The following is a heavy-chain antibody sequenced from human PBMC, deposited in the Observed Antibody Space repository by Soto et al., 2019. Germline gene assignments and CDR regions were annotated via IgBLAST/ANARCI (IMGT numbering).Heavy chain of an antibody. CDR2: ISSTTNYI. CDR1: GFTFTRYS. V-gene: IGHV3-21*06. Sequence: GALRLSCAASGFTFTRYSMNWVRQAPGKGLEWVSSISSTTNYIYYGDSMKGRFTISRDNAKNSLYLEMNSLRAEDTAVYYCARESEDLTSNFDYWGQGTLVTVSS. CDR3: ARESEDLTSNFDY. J-gene: IGHJ4*02.